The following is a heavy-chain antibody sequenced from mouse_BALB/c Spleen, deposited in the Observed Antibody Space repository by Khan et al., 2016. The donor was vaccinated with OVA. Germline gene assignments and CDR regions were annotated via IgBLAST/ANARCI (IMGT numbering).Heavy chain of an antibody. CDR3: ARRNYFGYTFAY. CDR1: GYTFTDYY. CDR2: ISPDSGDT. Sequence: QVQLQQSGAELARPGASVKLSCKASGYTFTDYYINWVKLRTGQGLEWIGEISPDSGDTYYNERFKGKATLTADKSSSTAYMQLSSLTSGASAVYFCARRNYFGYTFAYWGQGTLVTVSA. J-gene: IGHJ3*01. V-gene: IGHV1-77*01. D-gene: IGHD1-2*01.